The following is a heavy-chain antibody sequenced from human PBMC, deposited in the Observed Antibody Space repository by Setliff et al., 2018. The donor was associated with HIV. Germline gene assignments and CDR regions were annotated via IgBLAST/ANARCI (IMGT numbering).Heavy chain of an antibody. D-gene: IGHD3-10*01. V-gene: IGHV4-59*11. Sequence: KPSETLSLTCTVSGGSISSHYWSWIRQPPGKGLEWIGYIFYSGNPNYNPSLKGRVTISLDTSKKQFSLRLRSVTAADTAVYYCARAYGSERLNWFDPWGQGTLVTVSS. CDR2: IFYSGNP. CDR1: GGSISSHY. CDR3: ARAYGSERLNWFDP. J-gene: IGHJ5*02.